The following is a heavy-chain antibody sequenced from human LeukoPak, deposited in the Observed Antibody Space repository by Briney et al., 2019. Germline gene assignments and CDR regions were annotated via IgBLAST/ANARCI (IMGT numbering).Heavy chain of an antibody. V-gene: IGHV4-4*09. D-gene: IGHD2-15*01. CDR1: GGSISSYY. J-gene: IGHJ3*02. CDR2: IYTSGST. CDR3: ARLVDGAFDI. Sequence: SETLSLTCTASGGSISSYYWSWIRQPPGKGLEWIGYIYTSGSTNYNPSLKSRVTISVDTSKNQFSLKLSSVTAADTAVYYCARLVDGAFDIWGQGTMVTVSS.